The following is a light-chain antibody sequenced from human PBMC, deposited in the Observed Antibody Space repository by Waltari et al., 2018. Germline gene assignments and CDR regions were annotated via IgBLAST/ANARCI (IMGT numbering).Light chain of an antibody. J-gene: IGKJ1*01. CDR2: QSS. Sequence: LTQTPDTLSLSPGERATLSCRASPSISMYLVWYQHKPGQAPRLLIYQSSIRATGIPDRFSGSGYGTDFSLNISRLEPEDFAVYYCQKDVHLPAVFGQGTKVEMK. V-gene: IGKV3-20*01. CDR3: QKDVHLPAV. CDR1: PSISMY.